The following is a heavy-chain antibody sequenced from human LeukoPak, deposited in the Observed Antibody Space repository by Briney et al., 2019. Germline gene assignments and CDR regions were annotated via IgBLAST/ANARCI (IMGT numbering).Heavy chain of an antibody. J-gene: IGHJ6*03. CDR2: IKSKTDGGTT. CDR3: TTXSXDTAXVTILXXYXYMDV. Sequence: GGSLRLSCAASGFTFSNAWMSWVRQAPGKGLEWVGRIKSKTDGGTTDYAAPVKGRFTISRDDSKNTLYLQMNSLKTEDTAVYYCTTXSXDTAXVTILXXYXYMDVWGKGTTVTVSS. V-gene: IGHV3-15*01. D-gene: IGHD5-18*01. CDR1: GFTFSNAW.